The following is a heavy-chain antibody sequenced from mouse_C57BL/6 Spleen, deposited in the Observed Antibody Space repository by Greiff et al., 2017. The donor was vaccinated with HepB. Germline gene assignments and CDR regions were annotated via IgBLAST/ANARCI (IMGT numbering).Heavy chain of an antibody. CDR2: IWSGGST. CDR3: ARTGTDWYCGV. D-gene: IGHD4-1*01. Sequence: QVQLQQSGPGLVQSSQSLSIPCTVPGFSLTSHGVHWVCQSPGKGLEWLGVIWSGGSTDYNAAFISRLSISKDNSKSQVFFKMNSLQADDTGIYYCARTGTDWYCGVWGTGTTVTVSS. J-gene: IGHJ1*03. CDR1: GFSLTSHG. V-gene: IGHV2-2*01.